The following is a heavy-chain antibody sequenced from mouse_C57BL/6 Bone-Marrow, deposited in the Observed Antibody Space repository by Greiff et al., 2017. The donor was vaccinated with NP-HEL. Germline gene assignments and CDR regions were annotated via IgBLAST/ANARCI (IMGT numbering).Heavy chain of an antibody. CDR2: IYPGSGST. CDR1: CYTFTSYW. V-gene: IGHV1-55*01. Sequence: VQLQQPGAELVKPGASVKMSCKASCYTFTSYWITWVKQRPGQGLEWIGDIYPGSGSTNYNEKFKSKATLTVDTSSSTAYMQLSSLTSEDSAVYYCARYGSQTLYWYFDVWGTGTTVTVSS. J-gene: IGHJ1*03. D-gene: IGHD2-2*01. CDR3: ARYGSQTLYWYFDV.